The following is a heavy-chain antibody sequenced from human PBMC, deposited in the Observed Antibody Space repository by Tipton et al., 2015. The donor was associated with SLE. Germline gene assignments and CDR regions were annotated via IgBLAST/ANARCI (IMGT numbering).Heavy chain of an antibody. J-gene: IGHJ3*02. D-gene: IGHD1-26*01. CDR1: GISFDDFA. CDR2: ISWNSVSM. V-gene: IGHV3-9*01. CDR3: AKGVGATLSHAFDI. Sequence: VQLVQSGGGLVQPGGSLRLSCAASGISFDDFAIHWVRLVPGKGLAWVSGISWNSVSMDYADSVKGRFTISRDNAKNSLYLQMNSLRDEDTALYYCAKGVGATLSHAFDIWGQGTMVSVSS.